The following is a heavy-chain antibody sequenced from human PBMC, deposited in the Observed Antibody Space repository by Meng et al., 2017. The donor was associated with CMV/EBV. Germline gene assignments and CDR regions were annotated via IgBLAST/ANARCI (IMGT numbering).Heavy chain of an antibody. V-gene: IGHV3-11*01. CDR2: ISSSGSNI. Sequence: GESLKISCAASGFTFSGYYMNWIRQAPGKGLEWVSYISSSGSNIYYADSVKGRFTISRDNAKNSLYLQMNSLRAEDTAVYYCASSMVRGVTDWGQGTLVTVSS. J-gene: IGHJ4*02. CDR1: GFTFSGYY. D-gene: IGHD3-10*01. CDR3: ASSMVRGVTD.